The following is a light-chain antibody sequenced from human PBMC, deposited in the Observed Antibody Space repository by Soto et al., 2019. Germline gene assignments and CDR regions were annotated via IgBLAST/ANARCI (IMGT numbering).Light chain of an antibody. Sequence: QSVLTQPPSVSGAPGQRVTISCTGSSSNIGAGCDVHWYQQLPGTAPKLLIYGNSNRPSGVPDRFSGSKSGTSASLAITGLQAEDEADYYCQSYDSSLSGYVFGPGTKVTVX. CDR1: SSNIGAGCD. CDR3: QSYDSSLSGYV. CDR2: GNS. J-gene: IGLJ1*01. V-gene: IGLV1-40*01.